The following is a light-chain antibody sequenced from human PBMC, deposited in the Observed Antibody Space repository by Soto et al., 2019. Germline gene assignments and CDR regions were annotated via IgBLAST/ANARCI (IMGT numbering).Light chain of an antibody. J-gene: IGLJ1*01. Sequence: QSVLTQPRSVSGSPGQSVTISCTGTGSDVDNYNYVSWYQQHPGKAPNLMIYDVTKRPSGVPDRISGSKSGNTASLTISGLQAEDEADYYCCSYAGSYTYVFGTGTKLTVL. CDR3: CSYAGSYTYV. CDR2: DVT. CDR1: GSDVDNYNY. V-gene: IGLV2-11*01.